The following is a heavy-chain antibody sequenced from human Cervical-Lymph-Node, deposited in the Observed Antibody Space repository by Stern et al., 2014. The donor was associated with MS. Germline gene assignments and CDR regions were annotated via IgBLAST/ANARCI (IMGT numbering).Heavy chain of an antibody. CDR3: GRGIKTFDP. V-gene: IGHV1-2*02. J-gene: IGHJ5*02. CDR1: GFRFTDYY. CDR2: INPKNGDT. Sequence: VQLVESGAEVMKPGASVKVSCETSGFRFTDYYIHWVRQAPGQGLEWMGCINPKNGDTHSAQKFQGRFTMTRDTSISTAYMELNSLKSDDTAMYYCGRGIKTFDPWGQGTLVTVSS. D-gene: IGHD5-24*01.